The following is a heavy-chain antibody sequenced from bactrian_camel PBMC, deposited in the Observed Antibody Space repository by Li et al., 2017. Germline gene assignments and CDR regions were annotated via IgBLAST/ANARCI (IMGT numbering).Heavy chain of an antibody. CDR1: GFTFSTYW. J-gene: IGHJ4*01. CDR3: VRDSLTYDVSGIRY. Sequence: QLVESGGGLVQPGGSLRLSCAAFGFTFSTYWMYWVRQAPGKGLEWVSSITYGGGTTYYAESMKGRCTISRDNAKNTVYLQMNSLKPEDTAVYYCVRDSLTYDVSGIRYWGLGTQVTVS. D-gene: IGHD6*01. V-gene: IGHV3S25*01. CDR2: ITYGGGTT.